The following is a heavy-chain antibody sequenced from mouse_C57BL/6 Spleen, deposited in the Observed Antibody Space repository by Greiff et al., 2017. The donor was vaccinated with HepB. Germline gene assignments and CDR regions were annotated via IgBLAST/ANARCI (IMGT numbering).Heavy chain of an antibody. J-gene: IGHJ3*01. CDR3: ARGEYYGSSYVAWFAY. V-gene: IGHV1-26*01. CDR2: INPNNGGT. CDR1: GYTFTDYY. Sequence: EVQLQQSGPELVKPGASVKISCKASGYTFTDYYMNWVKQSHGKSLEWIGDINPNNGGTSYNQQFKGKATLTVDKSSSTAYMELRSLTSEDSAVYYCARGEYYGSSYVAWFAYWGQGTLVTVSA. D-gene: IGHD1-1*01.